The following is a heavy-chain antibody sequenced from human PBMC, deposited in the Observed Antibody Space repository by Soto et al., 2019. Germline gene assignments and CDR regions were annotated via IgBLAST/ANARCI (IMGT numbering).Heavy chain of an antibody. Sequence: PWGPLSLTCTVSGGSISSYYWSWVRQPPGKGLEWIGYIYYSGSTNYNPSLKSRVTISVDTSKNQFSLKLSSVTAADTAVYYCARATILWVGEEHYYYYAMDVWSQGTTVTLS. CDR3: ARATILWVGEEHYYYYAMDV. CDR1: GGSISSYY. CDR2: IYYSGST. J-gene: IGHJ6*02. V-gene: IGHV4-59*12. D-gene: IGHD3-10*01.